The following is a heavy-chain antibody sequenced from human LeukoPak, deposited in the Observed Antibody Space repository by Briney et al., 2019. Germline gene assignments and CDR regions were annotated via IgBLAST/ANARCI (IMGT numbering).Heavy chain of an antibody. CDR3: ARHAKAYGSSCDY. V-gene: IGHV5-10-1*01. Sequence: PGESLKISCKGSGYSFTTYWISWVRQMPGKGLEWMGRIDPSDSYTNYSPSFQGHVTISADKSFSTAYLQCTSRKASDTAMYYCARHAKAYGSSCDYWGQGTLVTVSS. D-gene: IGHD6-13*01. J-gene: IGHJ4*02. CDR2: IDPSDSYT. CDR1: GYSFTTYW.